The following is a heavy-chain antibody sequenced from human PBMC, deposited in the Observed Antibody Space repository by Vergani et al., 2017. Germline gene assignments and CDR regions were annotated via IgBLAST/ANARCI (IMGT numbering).Heavy chain of an antibody. Sequence: EVQLVESGGGLVQPGRSLRLSCAASGFTFDDYAMHWVRQAPGKGLEWVSGISWNSGSMGYADSVKGRFTISRDNAKNSLYLQMNSLRAEDTALYYCAKDSGSSTSGLMEYWGQGTLVNVSS. CDR2: ISWNSGSM. CDR1: GFTFDDYA. D-gene: IGHD2-2*01. V-gene: IGHV3-9*01. CDR3: AKDSGSSTSGLMEY. J-gene: IGHJ4*02.